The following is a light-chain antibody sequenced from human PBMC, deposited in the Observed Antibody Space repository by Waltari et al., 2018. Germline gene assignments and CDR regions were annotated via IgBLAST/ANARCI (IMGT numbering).Light chain of an antibody. J-gene: IGKJ4*01. Sequence: DIVMTQSPDSLAVSLGERATINCKSSQSVLYSSNNKNYLAWYQQKPGQRPRLLIYWATTRESGVPDLFSGSGSGTDFSLTIANLQAEDVAVYYCQQYYRIPLSFGGGTKVEIK. CDR3: QQYYRIPLS. CDR2: WAT. CDR1: QSVLYSSNNKNY. V-gene: IGKV4-1*01.